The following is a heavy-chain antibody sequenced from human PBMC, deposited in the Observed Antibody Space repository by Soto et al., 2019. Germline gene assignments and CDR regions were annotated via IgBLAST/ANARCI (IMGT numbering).Heavy chain of an antibody. CDR3: ARGTSGIAARCWFDP. CDR1: GDSVSSNSAA. Sequence: PSQARSLTCSISGDSVSSNSAAWNWIRQSPSRGLEWLGRTYYRSKWYNDYAVSVKSRITINPDTSKNQFSLQLNSVTPEDTAVYYCARGTSGIAARCWFDPWGQGTLVTVSS. V-gene: IGHV6-1*01. J-gene: IGHJ5*02. D-gene: IGHD6-6*01. CDR2: TYYRSKWYN.